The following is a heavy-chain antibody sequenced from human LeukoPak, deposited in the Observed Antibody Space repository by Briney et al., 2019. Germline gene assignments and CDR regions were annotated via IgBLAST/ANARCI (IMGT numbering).Heavy chain of an antibody. Sequence: GSLRLSCAASGFTFSTYWMHWVRQAPGKGLVWVSRINRDGSTTSYADSVKGRFTISRDTAKNTLYLQMNSLRAEDTAVYYCAREYGFGSGSYFPWGQGTLVTVSS. J-gene: IGHJ5*02. D-gene: IGHD3-10*01. V-gene: IGHV3-74*01. CDR3: AREYGFGSGSYFP. CDR2: INRDGSTT. CDR1: GFTFSTYW.